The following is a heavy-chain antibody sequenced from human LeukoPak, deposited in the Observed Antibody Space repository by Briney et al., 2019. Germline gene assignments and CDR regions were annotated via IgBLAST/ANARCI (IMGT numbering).Heavy chain of an antibody. CDR3: ARTRDIAARPGFDY. V-gene: IGHV1-2*02. CDR2: INPNSGGT. D-gene: IGHD6-6*01. J-gene: IGHJ4*02. Sequence: GASVKVSCKASGYTFTGYYMHWVRQAPGQGLEWMGWINPNSGGTNYAQKFQGRVTMTRDTSISTAYMELSRLRSDDTAVYYCARTRDIAARPGFDYWGQGTLVTVSS. CDR1: GYTFTGYY.